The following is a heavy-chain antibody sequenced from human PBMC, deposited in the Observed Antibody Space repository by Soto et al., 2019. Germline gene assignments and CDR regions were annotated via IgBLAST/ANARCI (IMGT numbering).Heavy chain of an antibody. J-gene: IGHJ5*02. D-gene: IGHD3-10*01. CDR3: ARDLRGRRSGRFDP. CDR1: GAPTPSGGFS. V-gene: IGHV4-31*03. CDR2: IHYSGVT. Sequence: QVQLQESGPGLVKPSETLSLTCPLSGAPTPSGGFSWTWFRQPPAKGLEWMAYIHYSGVTYYIPSLEMRATLSVGTSKNQVSLNLSSVSAADTAMYYCARDLRGRRSGRFDPWGQGTLVTVSS.